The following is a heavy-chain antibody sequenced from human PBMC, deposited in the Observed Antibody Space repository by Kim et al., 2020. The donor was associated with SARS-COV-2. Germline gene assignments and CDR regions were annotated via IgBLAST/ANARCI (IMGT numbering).Heavy chain of an antibody. CDR3: ARDMNPTVYDY. Sequence: ASVKVSCKASGYTFKSYPIHWLRQAPGQRLEWMGWVNAANDETKYLQKFQGRVTITRDTSANTAYMDLRSLTFEDTAIYYCARDMNPTVYDYWGQGTLVT. V-gene: IGHV1-3*01. D-gene: IGHD4-4*01. CDR1: GYTFKSYP. CDR2: VNAANDET. J-gene: IGHJ4*02.